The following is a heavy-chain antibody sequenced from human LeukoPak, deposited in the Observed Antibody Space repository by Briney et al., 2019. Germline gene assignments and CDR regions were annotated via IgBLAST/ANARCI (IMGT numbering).Heavy chain of an antibody. Sequence: GGSLRLSCAASGFNFANHAMSWVRQTAGKGLERVSAISGGGDITYYADSVKGRFTISRDNSKDTLFLQMHSLRAEDTAVYYCAKTGGTNYYYYGMDVWGQGTTVTVSS. J-gene: IGHJ6*02. V-gene: IGHV3-23*01. CDR1: GFNFANHA. CDR2: ISGGGDIT. D-gene: IGHD1-1*01. CDR3: AKTGGTNYYYYGMDV.